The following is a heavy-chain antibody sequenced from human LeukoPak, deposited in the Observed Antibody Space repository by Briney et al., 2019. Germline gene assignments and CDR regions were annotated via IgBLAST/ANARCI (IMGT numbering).Heavy chain of an antibody. CDR1: RFTFRTYE. D-gene: IGHD3-10*01. J-gene: IGHJ4*02. CDR2: IIRVAITT. V-gene: IGHV3-48*03. CDR3: AVRGGY. Sequence: GGSLRLSCAASRFTFRTYEMNWVRQAPVKGLEWVSYIIRVAITTNYADTVKGRYTISRDTTQKSLYIQKKNLRPDNTALYYYAVRGGYWGQGTLVTVSS.